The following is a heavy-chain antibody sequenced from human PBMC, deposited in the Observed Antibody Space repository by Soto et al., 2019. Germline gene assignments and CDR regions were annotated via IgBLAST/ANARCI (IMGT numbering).Heavy chain of an antibody. CDR3: ARQRDSDYYYYYYMDV. CDR1: GGSISSYY. CDR2: IYYSGST. J-gene: IGHJ6*03. Sequence: PSETLSLTCTVSGGSISSYYWTWIRQPPGKGLEWIGYIYYSGSTNYNPSLKSRVTMSVDTSKNQFSLKLTSVTAADTAVYYCARQRDSDYYYYYYMDVWGKGTTVTVSS. D-gene: IGHD2-21*02. V-gene: IGHV4-59*08.